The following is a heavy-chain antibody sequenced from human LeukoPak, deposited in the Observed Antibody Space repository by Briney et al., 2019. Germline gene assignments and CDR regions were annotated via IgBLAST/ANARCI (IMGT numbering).Heavy chain of an antibody. J-gene: IGHJ4*02. V-gene: IGHV3-23*01. CDR3: ANPQNSMIVVVTSLDY. CDR1: GFTFTSYA. D-gene: IGHD3-22*01. Sequence: GGSLKLSCAASGFTFTSYAMSWVRQAPGKGLQWVSGISGTGYSTYYADSVKGRLTISRDSSKNTLYLQMNSLRAEDTAVYYCANPQNSMIVVVTSLDYWGQGTLVTVSS. CDR2: ISGTGYST.